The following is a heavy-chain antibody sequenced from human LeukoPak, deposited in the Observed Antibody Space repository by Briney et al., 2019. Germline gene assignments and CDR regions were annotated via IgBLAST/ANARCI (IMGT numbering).Heavy chain of an antibody. J-gene: IGHJ3*02. D-gene: IGHD1-26*01. CDR2: IHTSAST. CDR1: GASIRSYS. V-gene: IGHV4-4*07. CDR3: ARDDNSEYSDDAFDI. Sequence: SETLSLTCIVSGASIRSYSWSWLRQPAGKGLEWIGRIHTSASTEYNPSLKSRVTMSVDTSKNQFSLKLNSVTAADTAVYFCARDDNSEYSDDAFDIWGQGTLVTVSS.